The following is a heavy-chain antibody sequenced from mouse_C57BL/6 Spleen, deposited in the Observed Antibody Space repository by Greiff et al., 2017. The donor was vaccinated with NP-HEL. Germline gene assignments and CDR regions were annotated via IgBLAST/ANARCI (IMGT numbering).Heavy chain of an antibody. CDR3: ARYGTTVGDY. J-gene: IGHJ2*01. CDR2: IRNKATGYTT. D-gene: IGHD1-1*01. CDR1: GFTFTAYY. Sequence: EVMLVESGGGLVQPGGSLSLSCAASGFTFTAYYMSWVRQPPGQALEWLGFIRNKATGYTTEYSASVKGRFTISRDNSQSILYLQMNALRAEDSATYDCARYGTTVGDYWGQGTTLTVSS. V-gene: IGHV7-3*01.